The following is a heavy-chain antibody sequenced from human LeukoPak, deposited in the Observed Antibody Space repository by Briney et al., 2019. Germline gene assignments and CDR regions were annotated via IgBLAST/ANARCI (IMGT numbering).Heavy chain of an antibody. V-gene: IGHV3-15*01. CDR3: TTRIAARGPFAYY. CDR1: GFTFSNAW. D-gene: IGHD6-6*01. J-gene: IGHJ4*02. Sequence: GGSLRLSFAASGFTFSNAWMSWVRQAPGKGLEWVGRIKSKTDGGTTDYAAPVKGRFTISRDDSKNTLYLQMNSLKTEDTAVYYCTTRIAARGPFAYYWGQGTLVTVSS. CDR2: IKSKTDGGTT.